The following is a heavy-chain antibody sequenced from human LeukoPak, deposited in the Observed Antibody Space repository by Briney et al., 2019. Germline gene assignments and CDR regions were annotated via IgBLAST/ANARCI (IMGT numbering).Heavy chain of an antibody. V-gene: IGHV4-39*01. CDR1: GGSISSGTYY. CDR3: ARGFIVVVVAARFTYYYGMDV. Sequence: SETLSLTCSVSGGSISSGTYYWGWIRQPPGKGLEWIGSIYYSGITYYTPSLKSRVTISVYTSKNQFSLKLRSVTAADTAVYYCARGFIVVVVAARFTYYYGMDVWGQGTTVTVSS. CDR2: IYYSGIT. J-gene: IGHJ6*02. D-gene: IGHD2-15*01.